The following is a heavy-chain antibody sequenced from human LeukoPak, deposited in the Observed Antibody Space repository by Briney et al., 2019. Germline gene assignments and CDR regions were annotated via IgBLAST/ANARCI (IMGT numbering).Heavy chain of an antibody. V-gene: IGHV3-23*01. Sequence: GGSLRLSCAASGFTFNGYGMHWVRQAPGKGLEWVSAISGRDGSTYYADSVKGRLTISRDNSKNTLYLQMNSLRAEDTAVYYCARGVRVSFDIWGQGSMVTVSS. CDR2: ISGRDGST. D-gene: IGHD6-13*01. CDR1: GFTFNGYG. J-gene: IGHJ3*02. CDR3: ARGVRVSFDI.